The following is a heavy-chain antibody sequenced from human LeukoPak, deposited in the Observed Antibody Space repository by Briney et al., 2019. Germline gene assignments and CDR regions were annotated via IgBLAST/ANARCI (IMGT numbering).Heavy chain of an antibody. CDR3: AKSQSGSYSLVDY. CDR2: ISWNSGSI. Sequence: GGSLRLSCAVSGFTFDEYAMHWVRQAPGKGLEWVSGISWNSGSIGYADSVKGRFTISRDNAKNSLYLQMNSLRAEDTALYYCAKSQSGSYSLVDYWGQGTLVTVSS. CDR1: GFTFDEYA. V-gene: IGHV3-9*01. D-gene: IGHD1-26*01. J-gene: IGHJ4*02.